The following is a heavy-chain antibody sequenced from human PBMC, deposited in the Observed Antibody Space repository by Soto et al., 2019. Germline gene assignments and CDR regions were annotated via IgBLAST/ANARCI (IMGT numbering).Heavy chain of an antibody. CDR1: GGSISSNNYH. J-gene: IGHJ5*02. Sequence: PSETLSLTCTVSGGSISSNNYHWGWIRQPPGKGLEWIGSIHYSASTYFNPSLKSRVTISVDTSTNQFSLKLSSVTAADTAVYYCAGVITIFGVVGSIADNCFDPWGQGTLVTVSS. CDR2: IHYSAST. D-gene: IGHD3-3*01. V-gene: IGHV4-39*01. CDR3: AGVITIFGVVGSIADNCFDP.